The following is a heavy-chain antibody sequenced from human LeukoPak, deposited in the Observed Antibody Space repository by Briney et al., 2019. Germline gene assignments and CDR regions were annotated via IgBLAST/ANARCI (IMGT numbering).Heavy chain of an antibody. CDR3: ARDQTSYAFDI. V-gene: IGHV4-59*02. CDR1: GGSVSNYY. Sequence: SETLSLTCTVSGGSVSNYYWSWIRQSPGKGLEWIGYIYYTETSYNPSLKSRVTISADTSKNQFSLKLYSVTAADTAVYYCARDQTSYAFDIWGQGTMVTVSS. J-gene: IGHJ3*02. CDR2: IYYTET.